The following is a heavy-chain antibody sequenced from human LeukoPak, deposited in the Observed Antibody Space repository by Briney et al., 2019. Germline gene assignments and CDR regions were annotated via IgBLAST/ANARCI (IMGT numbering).Heavy chain of an antibody. CDR2: IYYSGST. D-gene: IGHD3/OR15-3a*01. J-gene: IGHJ4*02. CDR1: GGSISSSSYY. V-gene: IGHV4-39*07. Sequence: PSETLSLTCTVSGGSISSSSYYWGWIRQPPGKGLEWIESIYYSGSTYYNPSLKSRVTISVDTSKNQFSLKLSSVTAADTAVYYCARETAWPENTPMILFSYFDYWGRGILVTVSS. CDR3: ARETAWPENTPMILFSYFDY.